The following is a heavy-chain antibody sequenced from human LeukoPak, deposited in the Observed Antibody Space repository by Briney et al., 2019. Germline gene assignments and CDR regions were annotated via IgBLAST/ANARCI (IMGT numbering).Heavy chain of an antibody. D-gene: IGHD6-13*01. Sequence: SVKVSCKASGGTFSSYAISWVRQAPGQGLEWMGGIIPIFGTANYAQKFQGRVTITADESTSTAYMELSSLRSEDTAVYYCEXYSSSXYYFDYWGQGXLXXXSS. CDR2: IIPIFGTA. CDR1: GGTFSSYA. CDR3: EXYSSSXYYFDY. J-gene: IGHJ4*02. V-gene: IGHV1-69*01.